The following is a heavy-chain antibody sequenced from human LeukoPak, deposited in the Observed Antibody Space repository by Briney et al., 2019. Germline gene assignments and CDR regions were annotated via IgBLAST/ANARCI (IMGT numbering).Heavy chain of an antibody. D-gene: IGHD3-22*01. V-gene: IGHV3-21*01. J-gene: IGHJ6*03. CDR1: GFTFNTYS. Sequence: PGGSLRLSCAASGFTFNTYSMNWVRQGPGKGLEWVSSISTSSSYIYYADSVKGRFTISRDNAKNSVYLQMNSLRAEDTAVYYCARRREWLLPYYMDVWGKGTTVTVSS. CDR2: ISTSSSYI. CDR3: ARRREWLLPYYMDV.